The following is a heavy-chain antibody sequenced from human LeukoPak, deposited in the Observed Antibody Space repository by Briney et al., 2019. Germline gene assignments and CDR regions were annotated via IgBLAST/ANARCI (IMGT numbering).Heavy chain of an antibody. CDR1: GFTFSSYR. CDR3: ARDPPFIIGTTFFDY. J-gene: IGHJ4*02. V-gene: IGHV3-21*01. CDR2: ISGSTNYI. D-gene: IGHD1-20*01. Sequence: GGSLRLSCAASGFTFSSYRMNWVRQAPGKGLEWVSSISGSTNYIYYADSVKGRFTISRDNAKNSLYLQMNSLRAEDTAVYYCARDPPFIIGTTFFDYWGQGTLVTVSS.